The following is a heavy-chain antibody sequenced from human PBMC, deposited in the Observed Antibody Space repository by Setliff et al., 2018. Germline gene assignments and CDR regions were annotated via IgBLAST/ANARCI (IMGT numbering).Heavy chain of an antibody. D-gene: IGHD3-22*01. CDR3: ARGLHDTSDDYYVGAFDM. V-gene: IGHV4-59*01. CDR1: GGSISPYY. Sequence: KPSETLSFTCTVSGGSISPYYWSWIRQPPGKGLEWIGYIYHSGYTSYNPSLKSRVTLSVDTSKNKLSLRLTSVTAADTALYYCARGLHDTSDDYYVGAFDMWGLGTKVTVSS. CDR2: IYHSGYT. J-gene: IGHJ3*02.